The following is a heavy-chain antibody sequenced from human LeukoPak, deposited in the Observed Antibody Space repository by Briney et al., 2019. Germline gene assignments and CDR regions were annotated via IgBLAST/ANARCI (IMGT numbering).Heavy chain of an antibody. CDR2: FYHSGST. J-gene: IGHJ5*02. CDR3: ARSVVVVVAATGSNWFDP. V-gene: IGHV4-38-2*02. D-gene: IGHD2-15*01. Sequence: KPSETLSLTCTVSGYSISSGYYWGWIRQPPGKGLEWIGSFYHSGSTYYNPSLKSRVTISVDTSKNQFSLKLSSVTAADTAVYYCARSVVVVVAATGSNWFDPWGQGTLVTVSS. CDR1: GYSISSGYY.